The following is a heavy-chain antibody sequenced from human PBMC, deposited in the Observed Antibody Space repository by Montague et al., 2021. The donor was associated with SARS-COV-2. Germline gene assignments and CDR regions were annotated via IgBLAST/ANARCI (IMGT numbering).Heavy chain of an antibody. D-gene: IGHD3-3*01. Sequence: SETLSLTCTVSGGSISSSSHYWGWIRQPPGKGLEWIGSIYYSGSTYYNPSLKSRVTISVDTSKNQFSLKLSSVTAADTAVFYCARHSGDYMVFGVVIYYMDVWGQGTTVTVSS. CDR3: ARHSGDYMVFGVVIYYMDV. J-gene: IGHJ6*03. CDR2: IYYSGST. V-gene: IGHV4-39*01. CDR1: GGSISSSSHY.